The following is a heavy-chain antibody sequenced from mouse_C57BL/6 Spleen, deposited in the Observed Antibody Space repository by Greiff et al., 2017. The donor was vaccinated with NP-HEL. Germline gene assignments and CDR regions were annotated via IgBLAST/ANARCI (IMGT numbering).Heavy chain of an antibody. CDR2: IWSDGST. Sequence: VKVVESGPGLVAPSQSLSITCTVSGFSLTSYGVHWVRQPPGKGLEWLVVIWSDGSTTYNSALKSRLSISKDNSKSQVFLKMNSLQTDDTAMYYCARHYDVSYAMDYWGQGTSVTVSS. CDR3: ARHYDVSYAMDY. J-gene: IGHJ4*01. CDR1: GFSLTSYG. D-gene: IGHD2-12*01. V-gene: IGHV2-6-1*01.